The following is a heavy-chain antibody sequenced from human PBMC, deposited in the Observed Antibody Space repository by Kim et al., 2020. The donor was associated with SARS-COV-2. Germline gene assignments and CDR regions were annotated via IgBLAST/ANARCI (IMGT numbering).Heavy chain of an antibody. J-gene: IGHJ4*02. CDR2: ISAYNGNT. D-gene: IGHD3-3*01. Sequence: ASVKVSCKASGYTFTSYGISWVRQAPGQGLEWMGWISAYNGNTNYAQKLQGRVTMTTDTSTSTAYMELRSLRSDDTAVYYCARVRITIFGVVISQIDYWGQGTLVTVSS. CDR1: GYTFTSYG. V-gene: IGHV1-18*01. CDR3: ARVRITIFGVVISQIDY.